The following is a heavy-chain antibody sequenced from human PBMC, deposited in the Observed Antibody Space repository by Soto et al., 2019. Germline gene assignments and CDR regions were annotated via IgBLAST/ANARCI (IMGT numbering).Heavy chain of an antibody. D-gene: IGHD2-8*01. CDR3: AMEYVYVTRAPQDF. CDR1: GYRFTSYG. J-gene: IGHJ6*02. Sequence: ASVKVSCKASGYRFTSYGIGWVRQAPGQGLEWMGWINAYNGNTSYAQNLQGRVTLTTDTSTSTAYMELRSLRSNDTAVYYCAMEYVYVTRAPQDFWAQRTTVPVSS. CDR2: INAYNGNT. V-gene: IGHV1-18*01.